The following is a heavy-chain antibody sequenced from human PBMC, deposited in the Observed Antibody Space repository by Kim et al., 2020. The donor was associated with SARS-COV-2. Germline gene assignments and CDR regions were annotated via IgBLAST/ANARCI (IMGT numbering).Heavy chain of an antibody. Sequence: GGSLRLSCAASGFTFSDYYMSWIRQAPGKGLEWVSYISSSGSTIYYADSVKGRFTISRDNAKNSLYLQMNSLRAEDTAVYYCARDWRYGSSWYWDYWGQGTLVTVSS. J-gene: IGHJ4*02. D-gene: IGHD6-13*01. CDR3: ARDWRYGSSWYWDY. CDR2: ISSSGSTI. CDR1: GFTFSDYY. V-gene: IGHV3-11*01.